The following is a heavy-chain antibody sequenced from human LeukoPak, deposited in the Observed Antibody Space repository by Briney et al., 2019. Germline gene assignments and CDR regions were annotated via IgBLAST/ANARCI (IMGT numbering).Heavy chain of an antibody. D-gene: IGHD6-19*01. V-gene: IGHV4-34*01. CDR3: ARQGNGWYQGEFDY. Sequence: SETLSLTCAVYGGSFSGYYWSWIRQPPGKGLEWIGEINHSGSTNYNPSLKSRVTISVDTSKNQFSLKLSSVTAADTAVYYCARQGNGWYQGEFDYWGQGTLVTVSS. CDR2: INHSGST. CDR1: GGSFSGYY. J-gene: IGHJ4*02.